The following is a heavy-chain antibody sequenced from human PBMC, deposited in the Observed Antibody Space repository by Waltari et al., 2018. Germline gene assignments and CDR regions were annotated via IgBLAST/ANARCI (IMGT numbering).Heavy chain of an antibody. CDR1: GGSISSYY. CDR3: ARGADYRDLDY. D-gene: IGHD4-4*01. J-gene: IGHJ4*02. CDR2: IYYSGST. V-gene: IGHV4-59*01. Sequence: QVQLQESGPGLVKPSETLSLTCTVSGGSISSYYWSWIRQPPGKGLEWIGYIYYSGSTNYNPSLKSRVTISVDTSKNQFSLKLSSVTAADTAVYYCARGADYRDLDYWGQGTLVTVSS.